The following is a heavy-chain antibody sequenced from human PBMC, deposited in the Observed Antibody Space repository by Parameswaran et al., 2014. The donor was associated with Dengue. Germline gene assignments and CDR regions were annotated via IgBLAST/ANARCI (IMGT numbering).Heavy chain of an antibody. J-gene: IGHJ6*02. V-gene: IGHV3-23*01. D-gene: IGHD3-9*01. CDR3: AKVGSSSSYGDYDILTGYHTGMDV. Sequence: RWIRQPPGKGLEWVSAISGSGGSTYYADSVKGRFTISRDNSKNTLYLQMNSLRAEDTAVYYCAKVGSSSSYGDYDILTGYHTGMDVWGQGDHGHRLL. CDR2: ISGSGGST.